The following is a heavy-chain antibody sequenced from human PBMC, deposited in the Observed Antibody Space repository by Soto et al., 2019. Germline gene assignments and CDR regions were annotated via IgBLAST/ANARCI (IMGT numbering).Heavy chain of an antibody. V-gene: IGHV1-58*02. D-gene: IGHD2-2*01. CDR2: IVVGSGNT. J-gene: IGHJ6*03. CDR3: AADVVGPRRLREADYYYYYYMDV. Sequence: GASVKVSCKASGFTFTSSAMQWVRQARGQRLEWIGWIVVGSGNTNYAQKFQERVTITRDMSTSTAYMELSSLRSEDTAVYYCAADVVGPRRLREADYYYYYYMDVWGKGTTVTVSS. CDR1: GFTFTSSA.